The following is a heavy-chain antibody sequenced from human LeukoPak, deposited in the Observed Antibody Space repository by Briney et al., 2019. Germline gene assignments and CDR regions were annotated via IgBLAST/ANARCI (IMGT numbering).Heavy chain of an antibody. Sequence: GGSLRLSCAASGFTFSSYAMNWVRQAPGKGLEWVSVISGGGGSTYYADSVKGRFTISRDNSKNMLYLQMNSLRADDTAVYYCARSPTAINGYFDPWGQGTLVTVSS. CDR3: ARSPTAINGYFDP. D-gene: IGHD2-2*01. CDR1: GFTFSSYA. J-gene: IGHJ5*02. CDR2: ISGGGGST. V-gene: IGHV3-23*01.